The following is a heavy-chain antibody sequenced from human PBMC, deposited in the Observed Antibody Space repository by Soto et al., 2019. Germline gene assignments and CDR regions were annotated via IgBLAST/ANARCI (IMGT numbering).Heavy chain of an antibody. CDR3: ARVSVGDYGYYYYYGMDV. J-gene: IGHJ6*02. CDR1: GGSISSYY. V-gene: IGHV4-59*01. CDR2: IYYSGST. D-gene: IGHD4-17*01. Sequence: SETLSLTCTVSGGSISSYYWSWIRQPPGKGLEWIGYIYYSGSTNYNPSLKSRVTISVDTSKNQFSLKLSSVTAADTAVYYCARVSVGDYGYYYYYGMDVWGQGTTVTVSS.